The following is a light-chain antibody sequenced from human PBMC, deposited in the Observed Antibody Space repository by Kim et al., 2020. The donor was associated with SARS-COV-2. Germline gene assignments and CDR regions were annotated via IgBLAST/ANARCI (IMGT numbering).Light chain of an antibody. Sequence: LGQTVRFTCQGDSLRSYYPSWYQQQPGQAPVLVIYGKNNRPSGIPDRFSGCSSGNTASLTITGAQAEDEADYYCNSRDSSGNHYVFGTGTKVTVL. J-gene: IGLJ1*01. CDR2: GKN. V-gene: IGLV3-19*01. CDR3: NSRDSSGNHYV. CDR1: SLRSYY.